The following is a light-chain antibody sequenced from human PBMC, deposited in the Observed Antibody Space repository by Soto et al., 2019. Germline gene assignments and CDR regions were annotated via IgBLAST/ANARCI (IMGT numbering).Light chain of an antibody. V-gene: IGKV3-11*01. J-gene: IGKJ5*01. Sequence: LVMTQSPATLSLSPGERATLSCRASQSVSSNLAWYQQKPGQAPRLLIYGKSTRATGIPARFSGSGSGTDLNLTISGLEPEDFAVYYCQQRSNWPITFGQGTRLEIK. CDR2: GKS. CDR3: QQRSNWPIT. CDR1: QSVSSN.